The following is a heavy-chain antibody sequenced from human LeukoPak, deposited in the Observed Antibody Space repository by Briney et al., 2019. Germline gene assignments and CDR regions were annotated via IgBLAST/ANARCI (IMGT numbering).Heavy chain of an antibody. D-gene: IGHD6-19*01. CDR3: ARDLYSSAWYGIH. CDR2: IYSGGGT. CDR1: GFTVSSNY. Sequence: GGSLRLSCAASGFTVSSNYMSWVRQAPGKGLEWVSVIYSGGGTYYADSVKGRFTISRDTSKNTLYLQMNSLRVDDTAVYYCARDLYSSAWYGIHWGQGTLVTVSS. V-gene: IGHV3-53*01. J-gene: IGHJ4*02.